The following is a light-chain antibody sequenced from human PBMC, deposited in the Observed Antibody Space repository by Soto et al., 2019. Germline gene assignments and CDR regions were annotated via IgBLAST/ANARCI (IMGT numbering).Light chain of an antibody. CDR3: QQGPNWPLT. CDR1: QSISTE. J-gene: IGKJ2*01. CDR2: SAS. V-gene: IGKV3-15*01. Sequence: EIAMTQSPATLSVSPGERATLSCRASQSISTELAWYQQIPGQPPRLLIYSASTRATVVPARFTGSGYGSEFTLTISGLQYEDFALYYCQQGPNWPLTFGQGTRLQI.